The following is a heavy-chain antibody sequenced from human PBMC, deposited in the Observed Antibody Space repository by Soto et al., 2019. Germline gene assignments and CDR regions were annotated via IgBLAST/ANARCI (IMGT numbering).Heavy chain of an antibody. Sequence: GESLKISCAASGFTVSSNYMSWVRQAPGKGLEWVSVIYSGGSTYYADSVKGRFTISSDNSKNTLYLQMNSLRAEDTAVYYCARDSSGSYVYYGMDVWGQGTTVTVSS. D-gene: IGHD1-26*01. CDR2: IYSGGST. CDR3: ARDSSGSYVYYGMDV. CDR1: GFTVSSNY. V-gene: IGHV3-53*01. J-gene: IGHJ6*02.